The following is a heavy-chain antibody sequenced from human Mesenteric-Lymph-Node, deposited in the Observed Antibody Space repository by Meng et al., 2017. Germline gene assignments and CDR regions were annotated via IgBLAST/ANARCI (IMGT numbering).Heavy chain of an antibody. D-gene: IGHD2-15*01. CDR3: AKSKDSEAGSFDH. J-gene: IGHJ4*02. CDR1: GFTLSSNY. CDR2: ISGSGGSI. V-gene: IGHV3-23*04. Sequence: VSLVESVACLVPPGGSLSLSCSASGFTLSSNYKGWVRQASGKGLEWVSAISGSGGSIFYADSVKGRFTISRDNSKNTLYLQMNSLRADDTAVYYCAKSKDSEAGSFDHWGQGTLVTVSS.